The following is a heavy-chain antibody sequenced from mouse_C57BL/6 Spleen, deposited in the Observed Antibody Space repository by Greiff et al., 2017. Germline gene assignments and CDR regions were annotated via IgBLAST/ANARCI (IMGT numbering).Heavy chain of an antibody. D-gene: IGHD2-5*01. CDR2: IDPETGGT. V-gene: IGHV1-15*01. CDR3: TREDSNYGAY. Sequence: QVQLQQSGAELVRPGASVTLSCKASGYTFTDYEMHWVKQTPVHGLEWIGAIDPETGGTAYNQKFKGKAILTADKSSSTAYMELRSLTSEDSAVYYCTREDSNYGAYWGQGTLVTVSA. CDR1: GYTFTDYE. J-gene: IGHJ3*01.